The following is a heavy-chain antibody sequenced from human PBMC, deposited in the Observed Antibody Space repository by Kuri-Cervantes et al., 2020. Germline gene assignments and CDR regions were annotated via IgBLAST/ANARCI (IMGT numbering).Heavy chain of an antibody. J-gene: IGHJ5*02. Sequence: SETLSLTCTVSGGSISSYYWSWIRQPPGKGLEWIGYIYYSGSTNYNPSLKSRVTISVDTSKNQFSLKLSSVTAADTAVYYCARRDSSGGAYVFDPWGQGTLVTVSS. V-gene: IGHV4-59*12. D-gene: IGHD6-19*01. CDR3: ARRDSSGGAYVFDP. CDR1: GGSISSYY. CDR2: IYYSGST.